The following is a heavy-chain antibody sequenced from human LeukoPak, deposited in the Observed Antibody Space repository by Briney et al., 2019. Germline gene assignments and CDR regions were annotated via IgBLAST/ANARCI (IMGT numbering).Heavy chain of an antibody. Sequence: SVKVSCKASGGTFSNYAISWVRQAPGQGLEWMGGIIPILGTGKHAQKFQGRVTITADESTSTAYMELSSLRSEDTAVYYCARPGIAAAGRAFDIWGQGTMVTVSS. CDR2: IIPILGTG. V-gene: IGHV1-69*13. J-gene: IGHJ3*02. CDR3: ARPGIAAAGRAFDI. CDR1: GGTFSNYA. D-gene: IGHD6-13*01.